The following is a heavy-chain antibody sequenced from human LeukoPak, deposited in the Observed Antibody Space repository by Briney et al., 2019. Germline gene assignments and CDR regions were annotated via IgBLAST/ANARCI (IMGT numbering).Heavy chain of an antibody. CDR3: AKTGPPYSGGNWFDP. J-gene: IGHJ5*02. V-gene: IGHV3-30*18. D-gene: IGHD6-25*01. Sequence: PGGSLRLSCAASGFTFSSYSMNWVRQAPGKGLEWVAVISYDGSNKYYADSVKGRFTISRDNSKNTLYLQMNSLRAEDTAVYYCAKTGPPYSGGNWFDPWGQGTLVTVSS. CDR2: ISYDGSNK. CDR1: GFTFSSYS.